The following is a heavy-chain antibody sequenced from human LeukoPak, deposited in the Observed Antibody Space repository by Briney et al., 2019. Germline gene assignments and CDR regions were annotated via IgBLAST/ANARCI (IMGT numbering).Heavy chain of an antibody. Sequence: SETLSLTCAVYGGSFSGYYWSWIRQPPGKGLEWIGEINHSGSTNYNPSLKSRVTISVDTSKNQFSLKLSSVTAADTAVYYCARGRCSGGSCYSGRDYWGQGTLVTVSS. CDR2: INHSGST. CDR3: ARGRCSGGSCYSGRDY. J-gene: IGHJ4*02. V-gene: IGHV4-34*01. CDR1: GGSFSGYY. D-gene: IGHD2-15*01.